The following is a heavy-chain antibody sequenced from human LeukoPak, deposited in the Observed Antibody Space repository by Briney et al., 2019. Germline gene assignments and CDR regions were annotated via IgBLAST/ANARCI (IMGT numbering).Heavy chain of an antibody. CDR1: GFTFSSYA. CDR3: ATGGSWYYFDY. D-gene: IGHD6-13*01. J-gene: IGHJ4*02. Sequence: QSGGSLRLSCAASGFTFSSYAMSWVRQAPGKGLEWVSAISGSGGSTYYADSVKGRFTTSRDNSKNTLYLQMNSLRAEDTAVYYCATGGSWYYFDYWGQGTLVTVSS. CDR2: ISGSGGST. V-gene: IGHV3-23*01.